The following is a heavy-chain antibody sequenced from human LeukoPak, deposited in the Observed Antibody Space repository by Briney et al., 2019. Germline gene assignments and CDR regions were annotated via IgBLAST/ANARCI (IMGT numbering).Heavy chain of an antibody. Sequence: PSETLSLTCTVSGGSISSGDYYWSWIRQPPGKGLEWIGYIYYSGSTYYNPSLKSRVTISVDTSKNQFSLKLSSVTAADTAVYYCARVPADTPPYSSSWGSWFDPWGQGTLVTVSS. CDR3: ARVPADTPPYSSSWGSWFDP. V-gene: IGHV4-30-4*02. CDR1: GGSISSGDYY. CDR2: IYYSGST. J-gene: IGHJ5*02. D-gene: IGHD6-13*01.